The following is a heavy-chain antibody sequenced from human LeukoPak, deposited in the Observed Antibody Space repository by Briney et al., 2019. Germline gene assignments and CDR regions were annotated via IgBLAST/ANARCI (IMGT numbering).Heavy chain of an antibody. CDR1: GGSISSGGYY. V-gene: IGHV4-31*03. Sequence: PSETLSLTCTVSGGSISSGGYYWSWICQHPGKGLEWIGYIYYSGSTYYNPSLKTRVTISVDTSKNQFSLRLSSVTAADTAVYYCARGEDSSGYWPGLDYWGQGTLVTVSS. CDR2: IYYSGST. D-gene: IGHD3-22*01. J-gene: IGHJ4*02. CDR3: ARGEDSSGYWPGLDY.